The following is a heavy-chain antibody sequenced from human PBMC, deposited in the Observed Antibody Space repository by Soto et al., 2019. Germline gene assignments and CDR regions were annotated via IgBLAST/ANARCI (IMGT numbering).Heavy chain of an antibody. CDR1: VGTFSSYA. CDR3: ARCKATYYDFWSGYYTPYYYGMDA. Sequence: GXSVKGACKASVGTFSSYAISWVRQAPGQGLEWMGGIIPIFGTANYAQKFQGRVTITADKSTSTAYMELSSLRSEDTAVYYCARCKATYYDFWSGYYTPYYYGMDAWGQGTTGTVSS. J-gene: IGHJ6*02. D-gene: IGHD3-3*01. V-gene: IGHV1-69*06. CDR2: IIPIFGTA.